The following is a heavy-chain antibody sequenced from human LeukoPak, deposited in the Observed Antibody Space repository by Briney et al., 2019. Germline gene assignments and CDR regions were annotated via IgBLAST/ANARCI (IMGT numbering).Heavy chain of an antibody. CDR3: AKGAYDYIEIAYFDY. V-gene: IGHV3-23*01. D-gene: IGHD5-12*01. CDR2: IIGSSGST. Sequence: PRGSLRLSCVASGFSFNNYAMNWVRQAPGKGLEWVSLIIGSSGSTFYADSVKGRFTISRDKSKNTLYLQMHSLRAEDTAVYYCAKGAYDYIEIAYFDYWGQGSLVTVSS. J-gene: IGHJ4*02. CDR1: GFSFNNYA.